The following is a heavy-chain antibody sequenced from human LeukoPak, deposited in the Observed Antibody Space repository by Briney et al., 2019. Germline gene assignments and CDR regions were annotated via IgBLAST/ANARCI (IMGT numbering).Heavy chain of an antibody. J-gene: IGHJ4*02. CDR2: IRYDGSNK. D-gene: IGHD6-19*01. V-gene: IGHV3-30*02. CDR1: GFTFSSYG. CDR3: AKDSRDSSGWHIFDY. Sequence: GGSLRLSCAASGFTFSSYGMHWVRQAPGKGLEWVAFIRYDGSNKYYADSVKGRFTISRNNSKNTLYLQMNGLRAEDTAVYYCAKDSRDSSGWHIFDYWGQGTLVTVSS.